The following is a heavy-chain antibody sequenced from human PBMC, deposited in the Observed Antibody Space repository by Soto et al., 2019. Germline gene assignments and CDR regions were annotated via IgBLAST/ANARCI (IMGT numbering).Heavy chain of an antibody. Sequence: ASVKVSCKASGYTFTSYAMHWVRQAPGQRLEWMGWINAGNGNTKYSQKFQGRVTITRDTSASTAYMELSSLRSEDTAVYYCARPTELYSSSSVWFDPWGQGTLVTVSS. CDR3: ARPTELYSSSSVWFDP. CDR2: INAGNGNT. D-gene: IGHD6-6*01. J-gene: IGHJ5*02. V-gene: IGHV1-3*01. CDR1: GYTFTSYA.